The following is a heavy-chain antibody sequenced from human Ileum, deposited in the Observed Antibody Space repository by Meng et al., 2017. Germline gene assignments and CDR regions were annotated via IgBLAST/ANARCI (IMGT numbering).Heavy chain of an antibody. CDR1: GCSFCSGSYY. J-gene: IGHJ4*02. Sequence: VESQGAGPRLGRTAEPLYLAVPFSGCSFCSGSYYRRWIRQPPGKGLDWIEHIYYSGSTHYHPSLKSRVTISVDMSKTQFSLKLNSVTAADTAIYFCARSSTSPASYFFDYWGQETLVTVSS. CDR2: IYYSGST. D-gene: IGHD6-6*01. CDR3: ARSSTSPASYFFDY. V-gene: IGHV4-61*01.